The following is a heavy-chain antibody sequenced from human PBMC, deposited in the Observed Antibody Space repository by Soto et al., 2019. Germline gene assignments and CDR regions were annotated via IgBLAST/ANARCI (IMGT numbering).Heavy chain of an antibody. V-gene: IGHV1-3*01. J-gene: IGHJ6*02. CDR1: GYTFTNYA. CDR2: INAGNGNT. CDR3: ARGPLLWGDV. D-gene: IGHD3-10*01. Sequence: QVQLVQSGAEVKKPGASVKVSCKASGYTFTNYAIHWVRQAPGQRLEWMGWINAGNGNTKYSQKFQGRVTITRDTSASTAYMERSSLRSEDTAVYYCARGPLLWGDVWGQGTTVTVSS.